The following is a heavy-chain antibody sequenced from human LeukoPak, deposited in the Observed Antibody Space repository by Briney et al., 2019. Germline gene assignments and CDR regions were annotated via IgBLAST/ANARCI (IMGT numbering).Heavy chain of an antibody. CDR1: GFTFSSYA. V-gene: IGHV3-23*01. Sequence: GGSLRLSCAASGFTFSSYAMSWVRQAPGKGLEWVSAISGSGGSTYYADSVKGRFTISRDNSKNTLYLQMNSLRAEDTAVYYCAKDRGYSYGRNWFDPWGQGTLATVSS. CDR3: AKDRGYSYGRNWFDP. J-gene: IGHJ5*02. D-gene: IGHD5-18*01. CDR2: ISGSGGST.